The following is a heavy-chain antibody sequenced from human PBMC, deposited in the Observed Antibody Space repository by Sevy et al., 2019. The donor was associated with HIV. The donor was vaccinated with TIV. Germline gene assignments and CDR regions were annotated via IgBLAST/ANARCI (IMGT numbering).Heavy chain of an antibody. CDR2: LSFGCGKI. J-gene: IGHJ4*02. V-gene: IGHV3-23*01. CDR3: AREGCTKPHDY. D-gene: IGHD2-8*01. CDR1: GFDFSIYS. Sequence: GSLRLSCAASGFDFSIYSMSWVRQAPGKGLEWVSTLSFGCGKINYADSVKGRFTISRDNSESSVYLQMNNMRVEDTAVYYCAREGCTKPHDYWGQGTLVTVSS.